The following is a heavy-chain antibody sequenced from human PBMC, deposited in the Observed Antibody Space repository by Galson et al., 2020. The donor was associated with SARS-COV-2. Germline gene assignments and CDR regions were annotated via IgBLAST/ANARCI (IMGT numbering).Heavy chain of an antibody. J-gene: IGHJ6*02. CDR1: GFTFSSYG. V-gene: IGHV3-30*18. CDR2: ISYDGSNK. Sequence: GESLKISCAASGFTFSSYGMHWVRQAPGKGLEWVAVISYDGSNKYYADSVKGRFTISRDNSKNTLYLQMNSLRAEDTAVYYCAKEAVVGTAGDYYYGMDVWGQGTTVTVSS. D-gene: IGHD2-21*02. CDR3: AKEAVVGTAGDYYYGMDV.